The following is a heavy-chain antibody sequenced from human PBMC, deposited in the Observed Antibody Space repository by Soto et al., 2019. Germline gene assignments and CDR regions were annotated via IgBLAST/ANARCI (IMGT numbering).Heavy chain of an antibody. CDR1: GFTFSSYS. CDR3: ARDNYDFWSGYYAYYYYGMDV. J-gene: IGHJ6*02. V-gene: IGHV3-21*01. D-gene: IGHD3-3*01. Sequence: PGGSLRLSCAASGFTFSSYSMNWVRQAPGKGLEWVSSISSSSSYLYYADSVKGRFTISRDNAKNSLYLQMNSLRAEDTAVYYCARDNYDFWSGYYAYYYYGMDVWGQGTTVTVSS. CDR2: ISSSSSYL.